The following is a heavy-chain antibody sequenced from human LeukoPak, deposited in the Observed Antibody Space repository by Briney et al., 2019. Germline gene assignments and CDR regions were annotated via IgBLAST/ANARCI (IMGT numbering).Heavy chain of an antibody. V-gene: IGHV4-59*12. CDR2: IYYSGST. Sequence: SETLSLTCTVSGGSISSYYWSWIRQPPGKGLEWIGYIYYSGSTNYNPSLKSRVTISVDTSKNQFSLSLSSVTAADTAVYYCARDSGDHGDYWGQGTLVTVSS. J-gene: IGHJ4*02. CDR3: ARDSGDHGDY. CDR1: GGSISSYY. D-gene: IGHD2-21*01.